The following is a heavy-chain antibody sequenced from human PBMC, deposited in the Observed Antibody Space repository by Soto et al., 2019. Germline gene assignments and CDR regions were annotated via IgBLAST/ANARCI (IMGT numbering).Heavy chain of an antibody. J-gene: IGHJ4*02. CDR2: IKQDGAEK. Sequence: VSLKISCAGSGFSFTRYWIGWVRQAPGKGLEWLANIKQDGAEKLYIQSVKGRFTISRDNAKNSLHLQMHSLRAEDTAVYYCARDGACPSSTRCCSFDYWRQGT. CDR1: GFSFTRYW. CDR3: ARDGACPSSTRCCSFDY. D-gene: IGHD2-2*01. V-gene: IGHV3-7*05.